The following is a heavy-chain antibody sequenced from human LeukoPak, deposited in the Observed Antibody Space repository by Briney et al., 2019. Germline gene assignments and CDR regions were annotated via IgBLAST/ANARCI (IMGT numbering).Heavy chain of an antibody. CDR2: INPSGGST. CDR3: ARDPFIGYCSGGSCGGDFDY. D-gene: IGHD2-15*01. J-gene: IGHJ4*02. V-gene: IGHV1-46*01. Sequence: GASVKVSCKASGYTFTSYYMHWVRQAPGQGLEWMGIINPSGGSTSYAQKFQGRVTMTRDMSTSTVYTELSSLRSEDTAVYYCARDPFIGYCSGGSCGGDFDYWGQGTLVTVSS. CDR1: GYTFTSYY.